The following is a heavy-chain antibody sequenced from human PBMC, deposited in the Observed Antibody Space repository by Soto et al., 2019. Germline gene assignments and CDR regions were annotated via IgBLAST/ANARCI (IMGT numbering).Heavy chain of an antibody. D-gene: IGHD2-15*01. J-gene: IGHJ6*02. CDR3: ARDSDCHRTSRFFPPHV. CDR1: GFTFSGYE. V-gene: IGHV3-48*03. CDR2: ISGSGSTI. Sequence: GGSLRLSCAASGFTFSGYEMNWVRQAPGKGLEWVSSISGSGSTIYYADSVQGRFSISRDNTKNSLFLGMNSLRVEDTAVYYCARDSDCHRTSRFFPPHVWGQGTTVTVSS.